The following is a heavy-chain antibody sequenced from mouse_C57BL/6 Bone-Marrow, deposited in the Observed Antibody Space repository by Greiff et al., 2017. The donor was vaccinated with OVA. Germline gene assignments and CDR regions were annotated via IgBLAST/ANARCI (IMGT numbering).Heavy chain of an antibody. CDR1: GFTFSSYA. Sequence: EVQLQQSGGGLVKPGGSLKLSCAASGFTFSSYAMSWVRQTPEKRLEWVATISAGGGYTYYPDNVKGRFTISRDNAKNNLYLQMSHLKSEDTAMYYCARDLPDYWGQGTTLTVSS. V-gene: IGHV5-4*01. CDR3: ARDLPDY. J-gene: IGHJ2*01. CDR2: ISAGGGYT.